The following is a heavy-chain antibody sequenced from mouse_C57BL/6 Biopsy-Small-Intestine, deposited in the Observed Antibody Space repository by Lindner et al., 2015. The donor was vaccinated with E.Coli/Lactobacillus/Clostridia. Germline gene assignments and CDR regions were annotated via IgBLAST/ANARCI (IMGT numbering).Heavy chain of an antibody. CDR2: IYPRSGNI. CDR3: ARLGYYGSSYWYFDV. Sequence: VQLQESGAELARPGASVKLSCKASGYTFTSYGISWVKQRTGQGLEWIGEIYPRSGNIYYNENFRGKATQTADKSSSTAYMELRSLTSEDSAVYFCARLGYYGSSYWYFDVWGTGTTVTVSS. V-gene: IGHV1-81*01. CDR1: GYTFTSYG. J-gene: IGHJ1*03. D-gene: IGHD1-1*01.